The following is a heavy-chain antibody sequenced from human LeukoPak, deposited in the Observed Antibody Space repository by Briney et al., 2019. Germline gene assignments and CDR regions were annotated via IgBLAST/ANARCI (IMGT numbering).Heavy chain of an antibody. V-gene: IGHV4-59*08. Sequence: SETLSLTCTVSGASMSGQHWSWIRQAPGHALEWMAGMHYDGRTNYNPSLKCRLSLSVDTSTNQFSLSLNSVTAADTAVYFCARHLNCGTHPLDNWGPGIRVIVSP. CDR3: ARHLNCGTHPLDN. CDR2: MHYDGRT. D-gene: IGHD2-21*01. CDR1: GASMSGQH. J-gene: IGHJ4*02.